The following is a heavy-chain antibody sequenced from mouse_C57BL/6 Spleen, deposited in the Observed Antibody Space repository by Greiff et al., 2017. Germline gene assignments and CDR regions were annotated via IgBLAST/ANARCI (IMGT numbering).Heavy chain of an antibody. CDR3: ASDGPGTILGY. Sequence: EVKLMESGGDLVKPGGSLKLSCAASGFTFSSYGMSWVRQTPDTRLEWVATISSGGSYTYYPDSVKGRFTISRDNAKNTLYLQRSSLKSEDTAMYYCASDGPGTILGYWGQGTTLTVSS. CDR1: GFTFSSYG. J-gene: IGHJ2*01. CDR2: ISSGGSYT. D-gene: IGHD1-1*02. V-gene: IGHV5-6*01.